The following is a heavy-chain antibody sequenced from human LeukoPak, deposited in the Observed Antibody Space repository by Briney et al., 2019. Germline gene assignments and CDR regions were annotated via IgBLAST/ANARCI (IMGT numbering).Heavy chain of an antibody. Sequence: GGSLRLSCAASGFTFSSYGMSWVRQAPGKGLEWVSAISGSGGSTYYADSVKGRFTISRDNSKNTLYLQMNSLRAEDTAVYYCARARGLTGYLPPYYYYYMDVWGKGTTVTVSS. V-gene: IGHV3-23*01. CDR1: GFTFSSYG. D-gene: IGHD3-9*01. J-gene: IGHJ6*03. CDR2: ISGSGGST. CDR3: ARARGLTGYLPPYYYYYMDV.